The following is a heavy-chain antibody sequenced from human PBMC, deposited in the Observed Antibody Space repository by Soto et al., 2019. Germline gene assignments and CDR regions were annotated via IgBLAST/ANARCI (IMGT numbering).Heavy chain of an antibody. J-gene: IGHJ6*03. Sequence: PSYTLSLTCTAAGNAISSYYWSLILQPPGKGLEWIGYIYYSGSTNYNPSLKSRVTISVDTSKNQFSLKLSSVTAADTAVYYCARHTQDTIFGVVSYYYYYYMDVWGKGTTVTVSS. D-gene: IGHD3-3*01. CDR1: GNAISSYY. CDR2: IYYSGST. CDR3: ARHTQDTIFGVVSYYYYYYMDV. V-gene: IGHV4-59*08.